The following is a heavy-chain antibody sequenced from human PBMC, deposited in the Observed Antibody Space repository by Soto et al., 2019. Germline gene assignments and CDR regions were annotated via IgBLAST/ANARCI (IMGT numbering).Heavy chain of an antibody. V-gene: IGHV4-30-4*01. Sequence: KSSETLSLTCTVSGGSISSGDYYWSWIRQPPGKGLEWIGYIYYSGSTYYNPSLKSRVTISVDTSKNQFSLKLSYVTAADTAVYYCARAPYYYDSSGYYEIWFDPWGQGTLVTVSS. D-gene: IGHD3-22*01. CDR2: IYYSGST. CDR3: ARAPYYYDSSGYYEIWFDP. CDR1: GGSISSGDYY. J-gene: IGHJ5*02.